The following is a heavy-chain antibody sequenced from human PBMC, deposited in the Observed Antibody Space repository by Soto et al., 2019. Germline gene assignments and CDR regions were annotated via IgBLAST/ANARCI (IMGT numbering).Heavy chain of an antibody. J-gene: IGHJ6*02. CDR2: ISYDGSNK. Sequence: QVQLVESGGGVVQPGRSLRLSCAASGFTFSSYGMHWVRQAPGKGLEWVAVISYDGSNKYYADSVKGRLTISRDNSKNTLYLQMNSLRAEDTAVYYCAKDIKGPTVVGYYYYYGMDVWGQGTTVTVSS. V-gene: IGHV3-30*18. D-gene: IGHD4-4*01. CDR3: AKDIKGPTVVGYYYYYGMDV. CDR1: GFTFSSYG.